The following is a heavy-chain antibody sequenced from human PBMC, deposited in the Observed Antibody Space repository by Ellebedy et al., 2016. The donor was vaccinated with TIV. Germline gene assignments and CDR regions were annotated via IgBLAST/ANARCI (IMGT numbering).Heavy chain of an antibody. Sequence: PGGSLRLSCAASGFTFDDYAMHWVRQAPGKGLEWVSGISWNSGSIGYADSVKGRFTISRDNAKNSLYLQMNSLRAEDTALYYCASGGNRRSDAFDIWGQGTMVTVSS. CDR3: ASGGNRRSDAFDI. CDR2: ISWNSGSI. D-gene: IGHD4-23*01. CDR1: GFTFDDYA. V-gene: IGHV3-9*01. J-gene: IGHJ3*02.